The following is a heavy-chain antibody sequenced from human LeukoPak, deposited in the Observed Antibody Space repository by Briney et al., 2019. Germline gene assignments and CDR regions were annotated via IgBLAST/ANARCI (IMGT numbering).Heavy chain of an antibody. CDR1: GGSISSYY. D-gene: IGHD5-18*01. Sequence: SETLSLTCTVSGGSISSYYWSWIRQPPGKGLEWIGYIYYSGSTNYNPSLKSRVTISVDTSKNQFSLKLSSVTAADTAVYYCASGGYSYGDAFDIWGQGTMVTASS. J-gene: IGHJ3*02. CDR2: IYYSGST. CDR3: ASGGYSYGDAFDI. V-gene: IGHV4-59*01.